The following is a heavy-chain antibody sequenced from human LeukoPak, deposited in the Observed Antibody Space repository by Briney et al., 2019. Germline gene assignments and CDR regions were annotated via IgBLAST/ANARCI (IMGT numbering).Heavy chain of an antibody. V-gene: IGHV3-23*01. J-gene: IGHJ3*02. CDR2: ISPNGVIT. CDR1: GFTFSSHG. CDR3: ARARSSYGYGDAFDI. Sequence: GGTLRLSCAASGFTFSSHGMNWVRQAPGKGLEWVSGISPNGVITYYADSVKGRFTISRDNSKGTVYLQMNSLRAEDTAVYYCARARSSYGYGDAFDIWGQGTMVTVSS. D-gene: IGHD5-18*01.